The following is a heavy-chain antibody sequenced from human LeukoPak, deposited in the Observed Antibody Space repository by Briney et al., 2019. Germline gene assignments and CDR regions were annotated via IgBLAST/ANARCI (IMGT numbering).Heavy chain of an antibody. V-gene: IGHV3-7*01. D-gene: IGHD2-2*01. CDR2: INQDESKK. CDR1: GFSFSNDW. CDR3: ARDHAYRTDY. Sequence: GGSLRLSCAASGFSFSNDWMCWVRQAPGKGLEWVANINQDESKKYYVDSVKGRFTISRDNAKSSLYLQMSSLRAEDTAVYYCARDHAYRTDYWGQGTLVTVSS. J-gene: IGHJ4*02.